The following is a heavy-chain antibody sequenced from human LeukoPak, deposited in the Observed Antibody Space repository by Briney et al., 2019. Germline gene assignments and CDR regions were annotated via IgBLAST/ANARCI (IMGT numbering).Heavy chain of an antibody. CDR2: INPNSGGT. Sequence: RASVTVSCKASGYTFTGYYIHWVRQAPGQGLEWMGWINPNSGGTNYAQKFQGRVTMTRDTSITTAYMELSRLRSGDTAVYYCAXXGXDIXATIGSYYFDYWGQGTLVTVSS. CDR1: GYTFTGYY. D-gene: IGHD5-12*01. J-gene: IGHJ4*02. CDR3: AXXGXDIXATIGSYYFDY. V-gene: IGHV1-2*02.